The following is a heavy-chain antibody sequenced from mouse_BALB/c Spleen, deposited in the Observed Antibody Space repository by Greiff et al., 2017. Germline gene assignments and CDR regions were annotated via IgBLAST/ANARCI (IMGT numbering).Heavy chain of an antibody. J-gene: IGHJ2*01. CDR3: DAVNWGDYYFDY. D-gene: IGHD2-13*01. V-gene: IGHV14-4*02. CDR1: GFNIKDYY. CDR2: IDPENGDT. Sequence: DVKLQESGAELVRSGASVKLSCTASGFNIKDYYMHWVKQRPEQGLEWIGWIDPENGDTEYAPKFQGKATMTADTSSNTAYLQLSSLTSEDTAVYYCDAVNWGDYYFDYWGQGTTLTVSS.